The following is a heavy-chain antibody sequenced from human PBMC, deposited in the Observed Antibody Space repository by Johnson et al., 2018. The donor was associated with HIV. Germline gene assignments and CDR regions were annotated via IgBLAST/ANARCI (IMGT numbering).Heavy chain of an antibody. V-gene: IGHV3-30*02. CDR2: IRYDGSNK. J-gene: IGHJ3*02. CDR1: GFTFSSYG. Sequence: QMQLVESGGGLVQPGGSLRLSCAASGFTFSSYGMHWVRQAPGKGLEWVAFIRYDGSNKYYADSVKGRFTISRDNSKNTLYLQMNSLRAEDTAVYYCAKDNPRLGGAFDIWGQGTMVTVSS. D-gene: IGHD3-16*01. CDR3: AKDNPRLGGAFDI.